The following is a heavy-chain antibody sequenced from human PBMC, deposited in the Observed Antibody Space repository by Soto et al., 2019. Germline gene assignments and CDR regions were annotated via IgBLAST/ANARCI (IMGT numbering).Heavy chain of an antibody. D-gene: IGHD3-10*01. CDR2: IYYSGSA. CDR3: AKNSGGSRKVVLLHKNFGMDV. CDR1: GGSINSYY. V-gene: IGHV4-59*01. J-gene: IGHJ6*02. Sequence: QVQLQESGPRLVKPSETLSLTCTVSGGSINSYYWSWIRQSPGKGLEWIGYIYYSGSANYNPSLGSRVTISVDTSKNQLSLTLTSVTAADTAVYYCAKNSGGSRKVVLLHKNFGMDVWGQGTTVTVSS.